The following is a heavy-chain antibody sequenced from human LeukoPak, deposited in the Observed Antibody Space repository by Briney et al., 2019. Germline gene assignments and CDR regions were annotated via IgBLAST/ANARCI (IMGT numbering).Heavy chain of an antibody. CDR1: GFTFSTYA. CDR3: AKQTRYDSPAGGRGFDY. D-gene: IGHD3-22*01. Sequence: PGGSLRLSCEASGFTFSTYAMSWVRQAPGKGLEWGSGISGSGGITCYADSVKGRFTISRDNSKNTVFLEMSSLRAEDTAVYYCAKQTRYDSPAGGRGFDYWGQGTLVTVSS. V-gene: IGHV3-23*01. J-gene: IGHJ4*02. CDR2: ISGSGGIT.